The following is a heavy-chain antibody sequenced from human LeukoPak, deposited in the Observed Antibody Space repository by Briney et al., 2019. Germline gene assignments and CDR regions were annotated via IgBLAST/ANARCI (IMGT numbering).Heavy chain of an antibody. CDR2: LYTGGGT. D-gene: IGHD3-22*01. J-gene: IGHJ4*02. CDR1: GFSVRTTY. V-gene: IGHV3-53*01. CDR3: ARGPLYYYDSSGYYSVDY. Sequence: PGGSLRLSCAASGFSVRTTYMSWVRQAPGKGLEWVSVLYTGGGTDHADSVKGRFTISRDNSKNTLYLQMNSLRAEDTAVYYCARGPLYYYDSSGYYSVDYWGQGTLVTVSS.